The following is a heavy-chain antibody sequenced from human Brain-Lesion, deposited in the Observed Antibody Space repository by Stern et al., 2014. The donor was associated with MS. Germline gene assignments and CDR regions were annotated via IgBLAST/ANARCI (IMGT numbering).Heavy chain of an antibody. J-gene: IGHJ6*02. Sequence: QVQLVESGAEVKKPGASVKVSCKASGYTFTGYYMHWVRQAPGQGLEWMGWINPNSGGTNYAQKFQGRVTMTRDTSISTAYMELSRLRSDDTAVYYCARWGGVTTIMYYYGMDVWGQGTTVTVSS. CDR2: INPNSGGT. CDR1: GYTFTGYY. V-gene: IGHV1-2*02. CDR3: ARWGGVTTIMYYYGMDV. D-gene: IGHD4-11*01.